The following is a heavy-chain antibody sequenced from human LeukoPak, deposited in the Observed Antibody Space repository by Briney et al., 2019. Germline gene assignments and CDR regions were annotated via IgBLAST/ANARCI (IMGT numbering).Heavy chain of an antibody. J-gene: IGHJ4*02. CDR3: ARDSLPVATIYAY. CDR2: ISYDGSNK. D-gene: IGHD5-12*01. V-gene: IGHV3-30-3*01. CDR1: GFTFSSYA. Sequence: GRSLRLSCAASGFTFSSYAMHWVRQAPGKGLEWVAVISYDGSNKYYADSVKGRFTISRDNSKNTLYLQMNSLRAEDTAVYYCARDSLPVATIYAYWGQGTLVTVSS.